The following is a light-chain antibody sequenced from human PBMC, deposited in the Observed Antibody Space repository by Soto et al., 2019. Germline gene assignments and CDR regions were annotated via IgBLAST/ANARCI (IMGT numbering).Light chain of an antibody. CDR2: GTS. V-gene: IGKV3-11*01. Sequence: EIVMTQSPVTLSVSPGERATLSCRASQNISRSLAWYQQKPGQGPSLLIYGTSTRATGIPARFSGSGSGTDFTLTISSLEPEDFALYYCQQRSNWPPRVTFGGGTKVDIK. J-gene: IGKJ4*01. CDR3: QQRSNWPPRVT. CDR1: QNISRS.